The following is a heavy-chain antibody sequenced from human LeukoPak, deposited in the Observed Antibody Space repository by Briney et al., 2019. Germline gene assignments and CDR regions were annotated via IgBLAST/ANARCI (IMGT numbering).Heavy chain of an antibody. CDR2: ISNDGSIQ. D-gene: IGHD4-11*01. CDR1: GFTLSLSNYG. V-gene: IGHV3-33*01. Sequence: PGGSLRLSCATSGFTLSLSNYGMHWVRRAPGKGLEWVAVISNDGSIQYYADSVKGRFSISRDNSEKTVFLQMSSLRAEDTALYYCVRYTADYRAFDMWGQGTMVSVSS. CDR3: VRYTADYRAFDM. J-gene: IGHJ3*02.